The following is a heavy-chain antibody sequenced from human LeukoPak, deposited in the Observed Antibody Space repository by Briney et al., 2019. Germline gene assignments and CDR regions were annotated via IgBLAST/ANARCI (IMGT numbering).Heavy chain of an antibody. CDR2: ISGSGGST. V-gene: IGHV3-23*01. J-gene: IGHJ3*02. CDR3: AKFVTGYSIVDAFDI. CDR1: GLTFSSYA. D-gene: IGHD3-9*01. Sequence: GGSLRLSCAASGLTFSSYAMSWVRQAPGKGLEWVSAISGSGGSTYYADSVKGRFTISRDNSKNTLYLQMNSLRAEDTAVYYCAKFVTGYSIVDAFDIWGQGTMVTVSS.